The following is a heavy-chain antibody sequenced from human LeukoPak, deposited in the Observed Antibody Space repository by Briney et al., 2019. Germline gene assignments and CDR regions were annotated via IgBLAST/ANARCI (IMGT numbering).Heavy chain of an antibody. J-gene: IGHJ3*02. CDR1: GFTFNDYA. CDR2: ISSSSSYI. D-gene: IGHD2-15*01. Sequence: GGSLRLSCATSGFTFNDYAMYWVRQAPGKGLEWVSSISSSSSYIYYADSVKGRFTISRDNAKNSLYLQMNSLRAEDTAVYYCARVVLRVHRMSNDAFDIWGQGTMVTVSS. CDR3: ARVVLRVHRMSNDAFDI. V-gene: IGHV3-21*01.